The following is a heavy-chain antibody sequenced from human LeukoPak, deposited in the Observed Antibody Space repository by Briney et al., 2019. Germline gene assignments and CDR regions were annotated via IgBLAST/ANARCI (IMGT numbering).Heavy chain of an antibody. D-gene: IGHD4/OR15-4a*01. V-gene: IGHV3-30-3*01. J-gene: IGHJ4*02. CDR3: SRDFSGASRIDY. CDR1: GFTFRTYA. CDR2: ISNDAYNK. Sequence: GGSLRLSCAASGFTFRTYAMHWVRQAPGKGLEWVAVISNDAYNKYYADSVEGRFTISRDNSKNTLYLEMNSLRAEDTAVYYCSRDFSGASRIDYWGQGTLATVSS.